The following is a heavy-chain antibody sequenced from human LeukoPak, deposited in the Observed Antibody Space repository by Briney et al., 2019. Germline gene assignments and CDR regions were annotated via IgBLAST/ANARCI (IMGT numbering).Heavy chain of an antibody. D-gene: IGHD6-13*01. CDR2: ISAYNGNT. CDR1: GYTFTSYG. J-gene: IGHJ5*02. CDR3: ARDPGSIAAAGRWLDP. V-gene: IGHV1-18*01. Sequence: GASVKVSCKASGYTFTSYGISWVQQAPGQGLEWMGWISAYNGNTNYAQKLQGRVTMTTDTSTSTAYMELRSLRSDDTAVYYCARDPGSIAAAGRWLDPWGQGTLVTVSS.